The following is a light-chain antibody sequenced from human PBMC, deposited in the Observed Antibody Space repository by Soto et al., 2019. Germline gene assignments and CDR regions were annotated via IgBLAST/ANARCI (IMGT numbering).Light chain of an antibody. CDR3: QQYGSIPYT. Sequence: EIVLTQSPATLSLSPGKRATLTCRASQSLSTTDLVWYQQKSAQPPRLVIFGTFSTATGIPARFSGSGSGTDFTLTISRLEPEDSATYYCQQYGSIPYTFGRGTRLEIQ. CDR1: QSLSTTD. J-gene: IGKJ5*01. V-gene: IGKV3-20*01. CDR2: GTF.